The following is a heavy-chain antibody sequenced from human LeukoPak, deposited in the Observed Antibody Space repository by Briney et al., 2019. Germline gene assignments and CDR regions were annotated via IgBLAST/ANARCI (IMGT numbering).Heavy chain of an antibody. Sequence: GGSLRLSCAASGFTFSSYGMHWVRQAPGKGLEWVAVIPYDGSNKYYADSVKGRFTISRDNSKNTLYLQMNSLRAEDTAVYYCAKDPWKPKYDSSGYYYTTPTTFDYWGQGTLVTVSS. V-gene: IGHV3-30*18. J-gene: IGHJ4*02. CDR1: GFTFSSYG. D-gene: IGHD3-22*01. CDR2: IPYDGSNK. CDR3: AKDPWKPKYDSSGYYYTTPTTFDY.